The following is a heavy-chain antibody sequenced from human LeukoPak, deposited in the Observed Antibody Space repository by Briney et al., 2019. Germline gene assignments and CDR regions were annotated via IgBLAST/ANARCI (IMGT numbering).Heavy chain of an antibody. CDR2: IIPIFGTA. D-gene: IGHD3-3*01. J-gene: IGHJ6*02. Sequence: ASVKVSCKASGGTFSSYAISWVRQAPGQELEWMGGIIPIFGTANYAQKFQGRVTITADESTSTAYMELSSLRSEDTAVYYCARRYYDFWSGYYPIVYYYYGMDVWGQGTTVTVSS. CDR3: ARRYYDFWSGYYPIVYYYYGMDV. CDR1: GGTFSSYA. V-gene: IGHV1-69*13.